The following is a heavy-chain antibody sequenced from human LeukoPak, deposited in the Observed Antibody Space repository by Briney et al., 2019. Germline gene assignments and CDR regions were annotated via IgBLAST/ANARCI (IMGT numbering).Heavy chain of an antibody. V-gene: IGHV4-39*07. CDR2: IYSGGIT. Sequence: PSETLSLTCSVSGGSITNYFWSWIRQPPGKGLEWIGRIYSGGITYYNPSLKSRVSISEDTSKNQFSLKMTSMTAADTAIYYCWLEKVVAAYDPWGQGTLVTVSS. J-gene: IGHJ5*02. CDR1: GGSITNYF. CDR3: WLEKVVAAYDP. D-gene: IGHD2-15*01.